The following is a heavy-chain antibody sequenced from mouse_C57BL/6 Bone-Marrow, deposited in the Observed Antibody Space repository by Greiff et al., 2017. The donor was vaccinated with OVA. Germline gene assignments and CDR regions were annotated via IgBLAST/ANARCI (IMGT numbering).Heavy chain of an antibody. V-gene: IGHV1-55*01. CDR3: ARVAHYYSNYSYYFDY. D-gene: IGHD2-5*01. CDR1: GYTFTSYW. J-gene: IGHJ2*01. CDR2: IYPGSGST. Sequence: QVQLQQPGAELVKPGASVKMSCKASGYTFTSYWITWVKQRPGQGLEWIGDIYPGSGSTNYNEKFKSKATLTVDTSSSTAYMQLSSLTSEDSAVYYCARVAHYYSNYSYYFDYWGQGTTLTVSS.